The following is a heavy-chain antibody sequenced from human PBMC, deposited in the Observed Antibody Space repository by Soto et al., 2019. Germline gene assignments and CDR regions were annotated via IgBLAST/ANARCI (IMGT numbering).Heavy chain of an antibody. CDR3: ARGYDFVWGSYRSDAFDI. CDR2: LNAGNSNR. D-gene: IGHD3-16*02. V-gene: IGHV1-3*01. J-gene: IGHJ3*02. CDR1: GYTFTNNA. Sequence: VQLVQSGAEVKKPGASVKVSCKASGYTFTNNAIHWVRQAPGQRLEWLGWLNAGNSNREYSQKFQGRIIMTKDTSAGTAYMELSSLISEDTAVYYCARGYDFVWGSYRSDAFDIWGQGTMVTVSS.